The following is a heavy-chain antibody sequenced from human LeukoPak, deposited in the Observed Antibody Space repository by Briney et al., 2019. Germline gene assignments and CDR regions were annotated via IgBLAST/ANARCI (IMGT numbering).Heavy chain of an antibody. J-gene: IGHJ4*02. Sequence: SETLSLTCAVSGGSFSGHYWNWIRQPPGKGLEWIGSIYYSGSTYYNPSLKSRVTISVDTSKNQFSLKLSSVTAADTAVYYCARHEGYPDYYGSGSSPDYWGQGTLVTVSS. CDR1: GGSFSGHY. D-gene: IGHD3-10*01. CDR3: ARHEGYPDYYGSGSSPDY. CDR2: IYYSGST. V-gene: IGHV4-39*01.